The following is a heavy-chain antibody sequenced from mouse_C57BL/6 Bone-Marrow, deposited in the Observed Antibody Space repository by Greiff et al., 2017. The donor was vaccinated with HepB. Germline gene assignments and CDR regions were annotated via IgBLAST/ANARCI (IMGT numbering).Heavy chain of an antibody. V-gene: IGHV5-9-1*02. CDR3: TRDGRSAMDY. Sequence: EVMLVESGEGLVKPGGSLKLSCAASGFTFSSYAMSWVRQTPEKRLEWVAYISSGGDYIYYADTVKGRFTISRDNARNTLYLQMSRLTSEDTAMYYCTRDGRSAMDYWGQGTSVTVSS. CDR1: GFTFSSYA. CDR2: ISSGGDYI. J-gene: IGHJ4*01. D-gene: IGHD2-3*01.